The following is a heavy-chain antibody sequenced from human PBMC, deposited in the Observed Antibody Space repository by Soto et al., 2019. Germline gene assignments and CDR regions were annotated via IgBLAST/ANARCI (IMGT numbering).Heavy chain of an antibody. J-gene: IGHJ6*03. Sequence: QVQLQESGPGLVKPSETLSLTCTVSGGSISSYYWSWIRQPPGKGLEWIGYIYYSGSTNYNPSLNSRVTISVDTSKNQFSLKLSSVTAADTAVYYCARHGIVVVPAAIIYYYYYMDVWGKGTTVTVSS. V-gene: IGHV4-59*08. CDR2: IYYSGST. D-gene: IGHD2-2*01. CDR1: GGSISSYY. CDR3: ARHGIVVVPAAIIYYYYYMDV.